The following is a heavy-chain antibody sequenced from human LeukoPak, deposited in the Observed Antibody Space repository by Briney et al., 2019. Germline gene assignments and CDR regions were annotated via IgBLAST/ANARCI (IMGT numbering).Heavy chain of an antibody. D-gene: IGHD3-9*01. CDR3: AKDNDILTGYPDY. CDR2: ISWNSGSI. CDR1: GFTFDDYA. V-gene: IGHV3-9*01. Sequence: GGSLRLSCAASGFTFDDYAMHWVRQAPGKGLEWVSGISWNSGSIGYADSVKGRFTISRDNAKNSLYLQMNSLRAEDTALYYCAKDNDILTGYPDYWGQGTLVTVSS. J-gene: IGHJ4*02.